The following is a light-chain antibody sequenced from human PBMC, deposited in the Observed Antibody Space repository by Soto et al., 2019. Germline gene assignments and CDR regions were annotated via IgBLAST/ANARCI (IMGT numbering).Light chain of an antibody. CDR3: GTWDSSLSRYV. J-gene: IGLJ1*01. CDR1: SSNIGNNY. Sequence: QSVLTQPPSVSAAPGQKVTISCSGSSSNIGNNYVSWYQQLPGTAPKLLIYENNKRPSGIPDRFSSSKSGTSATLGITGLQTGDEADYYCGTWDSSLSRYVFGTGTQLTVL. CDR2: ENN. V-gene: IGLV1-51*02.